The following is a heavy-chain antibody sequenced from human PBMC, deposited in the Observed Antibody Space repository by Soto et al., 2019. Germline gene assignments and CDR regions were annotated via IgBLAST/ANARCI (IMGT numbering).Heavy chain of an antibody. J-gene: IGHJ5*02. Sequence: GGSLRLSCAASGFTFSSYAMSWVRQAPGKGLEWVSAISGSGGSTYYADSVKGRFTISRDNSKNTLYLQMNSLRAEDTAVYYCAKRKYSSSWYGIVRFDPWGQGTLVTVSS. CDR1: GFTFSSYA. D-gene: IGHD6-13*01. CDR2: ISGSGGST. CDR3: AKRKYSSSWYGIVRFDP. V-gene: IGHV3-23*01.